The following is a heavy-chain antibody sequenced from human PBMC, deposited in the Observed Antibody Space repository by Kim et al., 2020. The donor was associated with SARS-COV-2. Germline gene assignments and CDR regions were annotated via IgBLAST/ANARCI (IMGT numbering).Heavy chain of an antibody. D-gene: IGHD1-7*01. CDR3: ARDGTGYKVQFDAFDI. J-gene: IGHJ3*02. Sequence: KSQGRVTITADESTSTAYMELSSLRSEDTAVYYCARDGTGYKVQFDAFDIWGQGTMVTVSS. V-gene: IGHV1-69*01.